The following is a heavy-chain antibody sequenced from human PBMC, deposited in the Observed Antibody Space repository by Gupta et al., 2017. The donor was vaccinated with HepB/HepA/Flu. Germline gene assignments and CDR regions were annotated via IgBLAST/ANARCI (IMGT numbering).Heavy chain of an antibody. CDR3: AKDCAYYYDSSGYSANWFDP. Sequence: QVQLVESGGGVVQPGRSLRLSCAASGFTFSSYGMHWVRQAPGKGLEWVAVISYDGSNKYYADSVKGRFTISRDNSKNTLYLQMNSLRAEDTAVYYCAKDCAYYYDSSGYSANWFDPWGQGTLVTLSS. CDR1: GFTFSSYG. V-gene: IGHV3-30*18. D-gene: IGHD3-22*01. J-gene: IGHJ5*02. CDR2: ISYDGSNK.